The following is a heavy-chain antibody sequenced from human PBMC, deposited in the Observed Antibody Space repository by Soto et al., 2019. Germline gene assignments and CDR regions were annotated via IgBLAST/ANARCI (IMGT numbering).Heavy chain of an antibody. J-gene: IGHJ1*01. V-gene: IGHV3-23*01. CDR2: ISGSGGST. CDR1: GFTFSSYA. CDR3: AKDGIAVAGTYVRPSKYFQH. D-gene: IGHD6-19*01. Sequence: GGSLRLSCAASGFTFSSYAMSWVRQAPGKGLEWVSAISGSGGSTYYADSVKGRFTISRDNSKNTLYLQMNSLRAEDTAVYYCAKDGIAVAGTYVRPSKYFQHWGQGTLVTVSS.